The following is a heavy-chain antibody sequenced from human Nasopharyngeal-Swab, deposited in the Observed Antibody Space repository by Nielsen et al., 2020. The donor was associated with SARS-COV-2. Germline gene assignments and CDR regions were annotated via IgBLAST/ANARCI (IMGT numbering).Heavy chain of an antibody. V-gene: IGHV4-31*03. J-gene: IGHJ4*02. CDR2: IYYSGST. Sequence: SETLSLTCTVSGGSISSGGYYWSWIRQHPGKGLEWIGYIYYSGSTYYNPSLKSRVTISVDTSKNQFSLKLSSVTAADTAVYYCARVGRQWLVQVDYWGQGTLVTVSS. CDR3: ARVGRQWLVQVDY. CDR1: GGSISSGGYY. D-gene: IGHD6-19*01.